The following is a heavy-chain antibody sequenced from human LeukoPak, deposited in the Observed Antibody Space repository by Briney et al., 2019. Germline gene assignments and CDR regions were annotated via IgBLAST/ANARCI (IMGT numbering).Heavy chain of an antibody. J-gene: IGHJ4*02. CDR3: ARGPYGGSSPFDY. CDR2: INHSGST. CDR1: GGSISSSSHY. V-gene: IGHV4-39*07. Sequence: SETLSLTCTVSGGSISSSSHYWSWIRHPPGKGLEWIGEINHSGSTNYNPSLKSRVTISVDTSKNQFSLKLSSVTAADTAVYYCARGPYGGSSPFDYWGQGTLVTVSS. D-gene: IGHD4/OR15-4a*01.